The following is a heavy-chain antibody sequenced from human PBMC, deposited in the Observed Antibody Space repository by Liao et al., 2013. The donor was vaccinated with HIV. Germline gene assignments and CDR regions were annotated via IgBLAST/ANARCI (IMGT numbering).Heavy chain of an antibody. CDR2: LYYTGST. J-gene: IGHJ5*02. CDR3: ARTHTYHDFWSGNVGWFDP. V-gene: IGHV4-39*07. CDR1: GGSISSSSYY. Sequence: QLQLQESGPGLVKPSETLSLTCTVSGGSISSSSYYWGWIRQPPGKGLEWIGSLYYTGSTYYNPSLKSRVTISVDTSKNQFSLKLSSVTAADTAVYHCARTHTYHDFWSGNVGWFDPWGQGTLVTVSS. D-gene: IGHD3-3*01.